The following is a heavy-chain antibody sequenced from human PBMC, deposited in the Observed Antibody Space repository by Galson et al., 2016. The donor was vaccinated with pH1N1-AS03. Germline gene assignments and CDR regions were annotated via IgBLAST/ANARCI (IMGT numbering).Heavy chain of an antibody. J-gene: IGHJ4*02. CDR3: ARVSGGLNFDY. CDR1: GFTFSDYY. D-gene: IGHD6-19*01. CDR2: ISSSGDSI. V-gene: IGHV3-11*01. Sequence: SLRLSCAASGFTFSDYYMTWIRQAAGKGLEWVSYISSSGDSIYYADSVKGRFTISRDNAKNSLYLQMNSLRAEDTAVYYCARVSGGLNFDYWGQGTLVTVSS.